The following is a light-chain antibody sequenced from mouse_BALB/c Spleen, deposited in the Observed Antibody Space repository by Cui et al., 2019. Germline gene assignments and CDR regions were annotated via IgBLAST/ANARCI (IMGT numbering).Light chain of an antibody. CDR2: AAT. CDR1: ENIYSN. Sequence: IQMTQFPAPLSASVGETVTITCRASENIYSNLAWYQQKQGKSPQLLVYAATNLADGVPSRFSGSGSGTQYSLKINSLQSEDFGSYYCQHFWGTPLTFGAGTKLELK. J-gene: IGKJ5*01. V-gene: IGKV12-46*01. CDR3: QHFWGTPLT.